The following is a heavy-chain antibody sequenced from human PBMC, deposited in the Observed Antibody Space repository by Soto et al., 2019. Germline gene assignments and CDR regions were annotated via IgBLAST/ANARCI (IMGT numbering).Heavy chain of an antibody. V-gene: IGHV4-34*01. D-gene: IGHD3-10*01. CDR1: GGFFSGYY. J-gene: IGHJ4*02. CDR3: VRARYGSGNRTPYYFDY. CDR2: INHSGST. Sequence: SETLSLTCAVYGGFFSGYYWSWSRQPPGKGLEWIGEINHSGSTNYNPSLKSRVTISVDTSKNQFSLKLSSVTAADTAVYYCVRARYGSGNRTPYYFDYRGQGTLVTV.